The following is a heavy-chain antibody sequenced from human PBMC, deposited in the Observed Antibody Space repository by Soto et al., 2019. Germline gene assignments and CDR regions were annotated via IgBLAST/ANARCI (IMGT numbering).Heavy chain of an antibody. CDR1: GGSISSGGYS. J-gene: IGHJ4*02. D-gene: IGHD6-13*01. Sequence: SETLSLTCDVSGGSISSGGYSWSWIRQPPGKGLEWIGYIYHSGSTYYNPSLKSRVTISVDRSKNQFSLKLSSVTAADTAVYYCARGRGSSMYWGQGTLVTVSS. V-gene: IGHV4-30-2*01. CDR2: IYHSGST. CDR3: ARGRGSSMY.